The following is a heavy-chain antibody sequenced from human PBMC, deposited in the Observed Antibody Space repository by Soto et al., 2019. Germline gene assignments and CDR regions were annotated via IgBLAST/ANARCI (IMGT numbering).Heavy chain of an antibody. D-gene: IGHD1-1*01. J-gene: IGHJ3*01. CDR2: ISKNGDNQ. CDR3: EKDAYNAAFDV. V-gene: IGHV3-30*18. CDR1: GFSFNIFG. Sequence: PGGSLRLSCATSGFSFNIFGMHWVRQAPGKALEWVGLISKNGDNQYYGDSAKGRFIISRDNPKNSLYLQLHSLRPDDTAVYYCEKDAYNAAFDVWGQGTMVTVSS.